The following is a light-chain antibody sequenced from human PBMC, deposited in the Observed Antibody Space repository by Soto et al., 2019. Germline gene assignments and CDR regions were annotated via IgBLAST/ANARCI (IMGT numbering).Light chain of an antibody. CDR2: DVS. J-gene: IGLJ2*01. V-gene: IGLV2-14*03. CDR1: ISDVGAYNY. CDR3: SSYTRGSTLVL. Sequence: QTVVAQPASVSGSPGQSITISCTGSISDVGAYNYVSWYQQHPGKAPKLLIYDVSDRTSGVSNRFSGSKSGNTASLTISGLQAEDEADYYCSSYTRGSTLVLFGGGTKLTVL.